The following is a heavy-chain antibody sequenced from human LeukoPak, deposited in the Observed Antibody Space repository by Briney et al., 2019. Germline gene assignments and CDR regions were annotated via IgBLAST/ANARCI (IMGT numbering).Heavy chain of an antibody. CDR2: ISYRGST. Sequence: KPSETLSLTCTVSGDSISSSYWSWIRQPPGKGLEWIGYISYRGSTNYNPSLTSRVTISGDTSKNQSSLKLSSVIAADTAVYYCARQGDSSGWTFDYWGQGILVTVSS. V-gene: IGHV4-59*01. J-gene: IGHJ4*02. CDR3: ARQGDSSGWTFDY. CDR1: GDSISSSY. D-gene: IGHD6-19*01.